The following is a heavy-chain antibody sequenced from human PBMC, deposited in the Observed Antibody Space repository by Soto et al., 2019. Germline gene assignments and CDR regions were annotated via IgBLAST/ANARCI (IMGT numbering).Heavy chain of an antibody. CDR1: GGSLSSGF. D-gene: IGHD5-12*01. V-gene: IGHV4-59*01. CDR2: IHYSGST. CDR3: TVGGGWLTDD. Sequence: QVQLQESGPGLVKPSETLSLTCSVSGGSLSSGFWGWFRQPPGKGLEWIGFIHYSGSTTYNPSLTRRRTISLDTSKNHFSLRLSSVTAADTALYYCTVGGGWLTDDWGQGTLVTVSS. J-gene: IGHJ4*02.